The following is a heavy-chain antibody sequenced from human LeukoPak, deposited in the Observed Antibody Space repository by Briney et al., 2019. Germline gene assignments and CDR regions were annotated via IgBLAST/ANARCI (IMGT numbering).Heavy chain of an antibody. J-gene: IGHJ6*02. D-gene: IGHD5/OR15-5a*01. Sequence: PGGSLRLSCAASGFTFSSYSMNWVRQAPGKGLEWVSSISSSSSYIYYADSVKGRFTISRDNAKNSLYLQMNSLGAEDTAVYYCARTLYAAKVDYYYGMDVWGQGTTVTVSS. CDR2: ISSSSSYI. V-gene: IGHV3-21*01. CDR3: ARTLYAAKVDYYYGMDV. CDR1: GFTFSSYS.